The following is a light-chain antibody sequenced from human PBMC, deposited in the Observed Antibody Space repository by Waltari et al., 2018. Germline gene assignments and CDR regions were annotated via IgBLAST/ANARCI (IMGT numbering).Light chain of an antibody. J-gene: IGKJ4*01. CDR2: WSS. CDR3: QHYYTSPPT. Sequence: DIVMTQSPDSLAVSLGERATLNCKSSQSVLSSSDNKNYLAWYQQKPGQPPKLFIYWSSTRESGVPDRFSGSGSGTDFALTISSLQAEDVAVYYCQHYYTSPPTFGGGTKEEIK. V-gene: IGKV4-1*01. CDR1: QSVLSSSDNKNY.